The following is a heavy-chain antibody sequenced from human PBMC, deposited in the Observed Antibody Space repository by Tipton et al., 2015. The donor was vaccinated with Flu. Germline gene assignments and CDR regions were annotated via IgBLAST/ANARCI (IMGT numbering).Heavy chain of an antibody. D-gene: IGHD1-26*01. CDR1: GGSISSHY. J-gene: IGHJ4*02. CDR2: IYSSGAT. CDR3: ARGIVGDTVYFEY. V-gene: IGHV4-4*07. Sequence: TLSLTCTVSGGSISSHYWSWLRQPAGKGLEWIGRIYSSGATNYNPSLKSRVTMSIDTSKNHFSLTLTSVTAADTAVYFCARGIVGDTVYFEYWGQGKLATVSS.